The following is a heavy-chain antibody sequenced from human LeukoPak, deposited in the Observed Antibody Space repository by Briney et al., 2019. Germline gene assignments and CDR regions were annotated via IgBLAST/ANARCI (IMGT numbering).Heavy chain of an antibody. D-gene: IGHD3-22*01. J-gene: IGHJ4*02. V-gene: IGHV3-23*01. CDR3: ARRRDSSDGKDFDH. CDR1: GFTFSSYA. Sequence: GGSLRLSCAASGFTFSSYAMSGVRQAPGKGLEWVSAISGSGGNTDCADSVKGRFTISRDNSKNTLYLQMISLRAEDTAVYYCARRRDSSDGKDFDHWGQGTLVTVSS. CDR2: ISGSGGNT.